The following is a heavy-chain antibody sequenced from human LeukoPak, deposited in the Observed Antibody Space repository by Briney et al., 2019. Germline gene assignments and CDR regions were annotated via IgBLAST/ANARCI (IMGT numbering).Heavy chain of an antibody. J-gene: IGHJ4*02. Sequence: GGSLRLSRAASGFAFSSYDMHWVRQATEKGLEWVSAIGTAGDTYYPGSVKGRFTISRENAKNSLYLQMNSLRAGDTAVYYCARFTTPYGFDYWGQGTLVTVSS. D-gene: IGHD3-3*01. CDR1: GFAFSSYD. CDR2: IGTAGDT. CDR3: ARFTTPYGFDY. V-gene: IGHV3-13*01.